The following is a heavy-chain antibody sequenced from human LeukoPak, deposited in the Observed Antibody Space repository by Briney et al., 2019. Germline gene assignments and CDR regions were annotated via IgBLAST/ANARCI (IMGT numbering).Heavy chain of an antibody. CDR1: GFTFSSYA. Sequence: PGRSLRLSCAASGFTFSSYAMHWVRQAPGKGLEWVAVISYDGSNKYYADSVKGRFTISRDSSKNTLYLQMNSLRVEDTAVYYCARETWSDYCGQGTLVTVSS. J-gene: IGHJ4*02. CDR2: ISYDGSNK. V-gene: IGHV3-30-3*01. D-gene: IGHD2-8*02. CDR3: ARETWSDY.